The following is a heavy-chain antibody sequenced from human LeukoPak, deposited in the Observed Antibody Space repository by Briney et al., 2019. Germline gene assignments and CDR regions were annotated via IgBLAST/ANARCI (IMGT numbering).Heavy chain of an antibody. J-gene: IGHJ4*02. D-gene: IGHD6-13*01. CDR2: INDVGSHI. CDR3: ARGRGSWYGVYFDY. CDR1: GFTFSNSA. V-gene: IGHV3-21*03. Sequence: PGGSLRLSCAASGFTFSNSAMNWVRQAPGKGLEWVSSINDVGSHIYYADSVRGRFTISRDNAKTSVYLQMNNLRPEDTAVYYCARGRGSWYGVYFDYWGQGTLVTVSS.